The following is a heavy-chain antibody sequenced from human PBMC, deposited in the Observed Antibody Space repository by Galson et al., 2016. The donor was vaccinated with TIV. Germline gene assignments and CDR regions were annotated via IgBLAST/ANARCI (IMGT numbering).Heavy chain of an antibody. CDR2: ISRSDTTI. CDR3: ARDPLYCGGDCYSDY. CDR1: GFIFNNYE. J-gene: IGHJ4*02. Sequence: SLRLSCAASGFIFNNYEFNWVRQGPGKGLEWVSHISRSDTTIYYADSVKGRFSISRDNAKNSLYLQMNSLRAEDTALYYCARDPLYCGGDCYSDYWGQGTLVTVSS. D-gene: IGHD2-21*01. V-gene: IGHV3-48*03.